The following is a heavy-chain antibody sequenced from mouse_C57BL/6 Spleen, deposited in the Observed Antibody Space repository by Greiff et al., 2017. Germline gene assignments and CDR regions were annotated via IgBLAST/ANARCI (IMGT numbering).Heavy chain of an antibody. CDR2: ISDGGSYT. J-gene: IGHJ2*01. Sequence: EVKLVESGGGLVKPGGSLKLSCAASGFTFSSYAMSWVRQTPEKRLEWVATISDGGSYTYYPDNVKGRFTSSRDNAKNNLYLQMSHLKSEDTAMYYCARVGQLSLDYWGQGTTLTVSS. V-gene: IGHV5-4*03. CDR1: GFTFSSYA. CDR3: ARVGQLSLDY. D-gene: IGHD3-2*02.